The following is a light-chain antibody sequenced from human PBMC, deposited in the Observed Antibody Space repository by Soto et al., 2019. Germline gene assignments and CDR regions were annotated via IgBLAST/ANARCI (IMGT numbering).Light chain of an antibody. CDR1: QDISSW. Sequence: DIQMTQAPSSVSASVGDRVTIPCRASQDISSWLAWYPQTPGRPPKLLIYAASNMQSGVPSRFSGSRAGTDFTLTISSLQPEDFATDYCQQYNTFPLTFGEGTKVDIK. CDR2: AAS. CDR3: QQYNTFPLT. J-gene: IGKJ1*01. V-gene: IGKV1-12*01.